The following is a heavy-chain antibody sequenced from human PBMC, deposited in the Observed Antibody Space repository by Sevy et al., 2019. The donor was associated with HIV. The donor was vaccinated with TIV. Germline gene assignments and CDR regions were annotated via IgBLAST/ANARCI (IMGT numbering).Heavy chain of an antibody. V-gene: IGHV3-11*01. J-gene: IGHJ4*02. D-gene: IGHD2-15*01. CDR1: RFTFSDYY. Sequence: GGSLRLSCAASRFTFSDYYMSWIRQAPGKGLEWVSYINSSGSTIYYSDSVKGRFTISRDNAKNSLYLQMNSLRAEDTAVYYCARDLPYYCSGGSCYSYWGQGTLVTVSS. CDR3: ARDLPYYCSGGSCYSY. CDR2: INSSGSTI.